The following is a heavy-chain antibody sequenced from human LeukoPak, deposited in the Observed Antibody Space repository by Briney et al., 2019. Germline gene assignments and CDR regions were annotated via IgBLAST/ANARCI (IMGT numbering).Heavy chain of an antibody. V-gene: IGHV3-64*04. CDR3: ARRDSSGWYYFDY. D-gene: IGHD6-19*01. CDR1: GFTFSSYA. J-gene: IGHJ4*02. CDR2: ISSNGGST. Sequence: PGGSLRLSCSASGFTFSSYAMHWVRQAPGKGLEYVSAISSNGGSTYYADSVKGRFTISRDNAKNSLYLQMNSLRAEDTAVYYCARRDSSGWYYFDYWGQGTLVTVSS.